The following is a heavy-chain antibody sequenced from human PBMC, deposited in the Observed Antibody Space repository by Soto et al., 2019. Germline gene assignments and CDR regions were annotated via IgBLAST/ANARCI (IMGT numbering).Heavy chain of an antibody. Sequence: QVQLVQSGAEVKKPGASVKVSCKASGYTFTGYYIHWVRQAPGQGLDWMGWINPNSGGTNYAQKFQGGFTMNRDTSISTAYIELRRLRSDDTAIYYCATDHNGLEPNACDIWVQGTMVTVSS. CDR3: ATDHNGLEPNACDI. D-gene: IGHD1-1*01. CDR2: INPNSGGT. V-gene: IGHV1-2*02. J-gene: IGHJ3*02. CDR1: GYTFTGYY.